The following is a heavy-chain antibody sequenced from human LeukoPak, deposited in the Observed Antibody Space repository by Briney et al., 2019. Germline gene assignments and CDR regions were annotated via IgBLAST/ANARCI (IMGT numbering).Heavy chain of an antibody. Sequence: GASVKVSCKASGYTFTSYGISWVRQAPGQGLEWMGRIIPIFGTANYAQKFQGRVTITTDESTSTAYMELSSLRSEDTAVYYCARDRYYYGSGIGYYMDVWGKGTTVTVSS. D-gene: IGHD3-10*01. J-gene: IGHJ6*03. V-gene: IGHV1-69*05. CDR2: IIPIFGTA. CDR1: GYTFTSYG. CDR3: ARDRYYYGSGIGYYMDV.